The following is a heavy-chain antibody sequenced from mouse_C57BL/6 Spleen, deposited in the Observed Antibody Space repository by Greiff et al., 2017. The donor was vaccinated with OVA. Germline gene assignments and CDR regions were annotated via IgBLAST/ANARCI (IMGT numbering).Heavy chain of an antibody. CDR3: ARRRTSNWDYFDY. CDR2: IYPGDGDT. V-gene: IGHV1-82*01. CDR1: GYAFSSSW. J-gene: IGHJ2*01. Sequence: VQLQQSGPELVKPGASVKISCKASGYAFSSSWMNWVKQRPGKGLEWIGRIYPGDGDTNYNGKFKGKATLTADKSSSTAYMQLSSLTSEDSAVYFCARRRTSNWDYFDYWGQGTTLTVSS. D-gene: IGHD4-1*02.